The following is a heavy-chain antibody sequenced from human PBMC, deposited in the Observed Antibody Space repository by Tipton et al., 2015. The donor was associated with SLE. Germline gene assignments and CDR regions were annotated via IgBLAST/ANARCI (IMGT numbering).Heavy chain of an antibody. CDR1: GYSISSGYY. CDR2: VYYTGNT. V-gene: IGHV4-38-2*02. CDR3: ARDQVGVGDFDY. J-gene: IGHJ4*02. Sequence: TLSLTCSVSGYSISSGYYWGWIRQPPGKGLEWVGTVYYTGNTFYNPSLKSRVTISVDTSKNQFSLNLSSVTAADTAVYYCARDQVGVGDFDYWGQGTLVTVSS. D-gene: IGHD1-26*01.